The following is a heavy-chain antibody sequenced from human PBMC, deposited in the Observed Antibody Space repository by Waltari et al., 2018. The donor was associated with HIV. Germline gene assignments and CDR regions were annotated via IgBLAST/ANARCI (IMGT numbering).Heavy chain of an antibody. V-gene: IGHV4-34*01. J-gene: IGHJ4*02. CDR1: SESFSGNY. CDR3: ARMPILGYGSYTFDS. Sequence: QVQLKQWGAGMLKPSETLSLTCSVYSESFSGNYWSWIRQPPGKGLEWIGEVNHSESTNDNPSLKSRVTMSVDTSKKQFSLRLTSVTAADTAIYYCARMPILGYGSYTFDSWGQGALVTVSS. D-gene: IGHD6-13*01. CDR2: VNHSEST.